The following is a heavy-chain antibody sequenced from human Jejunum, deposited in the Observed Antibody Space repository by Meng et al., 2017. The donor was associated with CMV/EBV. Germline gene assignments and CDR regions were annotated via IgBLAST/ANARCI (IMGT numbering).Heavy chain of an antibody. V-gene: IGHV3-7*04. J-gene: IGHJ4*02. Sequence: LKISCAASGVNFKDYWMDWVRQAPGRGLEWVANIRYDGGERYYVNSVEGRFFIYRDNARNTPYLQMNSLRGDDSAIYYCTRALDYWGQGTPVTVSS. CDR2: IRYDGGER. CDR3: TRALDY. CDR1: GVNFKDYW.